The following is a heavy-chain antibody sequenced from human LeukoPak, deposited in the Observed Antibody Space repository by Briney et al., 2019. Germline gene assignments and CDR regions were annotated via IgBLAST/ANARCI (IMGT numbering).Heavy chain of an antibody. D-gene: IGHD5-18*01. CDR1: GFTFGSYA. V-gene: IGHV3-23*01. CDR2: ISGSGGST. J-gene: IGHJ4*02. CDR3: ANTPVQLSGGGFDY. Sequence: GGSLRLSWAASGFTFGSYAMSWVRQAPGKGLEWVSAISGSGGSTYYADSVKGRFTISRDNSKNTLYLQMNSLRAEDTAVYYCANTPVQLSGGGFDYWGQGTLVTVTS.